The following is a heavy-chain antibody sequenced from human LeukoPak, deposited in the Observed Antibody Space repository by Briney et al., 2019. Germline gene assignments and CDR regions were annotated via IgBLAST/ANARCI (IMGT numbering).Heavy chain of an antibody. CDR2: IIPIFGTA. V-gene: IGHV1-69*13. CDR1: GGTFSSYA. J-gene: IGHJ4*02. CDR3: ARDGLGGLLFDY. Sequence: ASVTLSCKASGGTFSSYAISWVRQAPGQGLEWMGGIIPIFGTANYAQKFQGRVTITADESTSTAYMELSSLRSEDTAVYYCARDGLGGLLFDYWGQGTLVTVSS. D-gene: IGHD3-10*01.